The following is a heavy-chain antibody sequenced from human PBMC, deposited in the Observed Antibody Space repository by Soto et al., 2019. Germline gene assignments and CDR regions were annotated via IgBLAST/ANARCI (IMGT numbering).Heavy chain of an antibody. CDR2: INGRSNYV. D-gene: IGHD1-26*01. Sequence: EVQVVESGGGLVKPGGSLRLSCVFSGFTFSTYTMNWVRQAPGKGLEWVSSINGRSNYVYYADSVKGRFTISRDNAKNSLNLQMNRLRAEDTAIYYCAREDGVVGSSSAFDLWGPGTLVTVSS. CDR1: GFTFSTYT. CDR3: AREDGVVGSSSAFDL. J-gene: IGHJ4*02. V-gene: IGHV3-21*01.